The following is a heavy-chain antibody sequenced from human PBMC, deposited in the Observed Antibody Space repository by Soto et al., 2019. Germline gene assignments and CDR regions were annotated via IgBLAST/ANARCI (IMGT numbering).Heavy chain of an antibody. CDR1: GDSVSSNTAA. CDR3: ARGVAGTGFDL. J-gene: IGHJ4*02. D-gene: IGHD6-19*01. V-gene: IGHV6-1*01. CDR2: TYYRSNWRH. Sequence: SHTLSLTCAISGDSVSSNTAAWNWIRSSPSRGLEWLGRTYYRSNWRHDYAVSVKSRITVNPDTSKNHFSLQLNSVTPDDTAVYYCARGVAGTGFDLWGQGTLVTFSA.